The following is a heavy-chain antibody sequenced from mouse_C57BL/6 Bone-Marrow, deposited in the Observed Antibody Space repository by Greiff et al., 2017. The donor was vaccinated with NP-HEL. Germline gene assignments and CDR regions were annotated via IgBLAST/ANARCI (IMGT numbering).Heavy chain of an antibody. D-gene: IGHD1-1*01. V-gene: IGHV1-81*01. Sequence: VQLMESGAELARPGASVKLSCKASGYTFTSYGISWVKQRTGQGLEWIGEIYPRSGNTYYNEKFKGKATLTADKSSSTAYMELRSLTSEDSAVYFCARVVAPYYYAMDYWGQGTSVTVSS. CDR2: IYPRSGNT. CDR1: GYTFTSYG. CDR3: ARVVAPYYYAMDY. J-gene: IGHJ4*01.